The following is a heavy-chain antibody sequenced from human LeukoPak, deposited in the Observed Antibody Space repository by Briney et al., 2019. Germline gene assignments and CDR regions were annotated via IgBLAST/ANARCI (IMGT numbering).Heavy chain of an antibody. D-gene: IGHD1-7*01. J-gene: IGHJ6*03. Sequence: KASETLSLTCAVYGGSFSNYSWSWIRQPPGKGLEWLAEINDSGRANYNPSLMSRVTVSVDTSKNQFSLRLTSVTATDTAVYYCARRWNYGRNYYIYVWGKGATVSVSS. CDR1: GGSFSNYS. CDR2: INDSGRA. V-gene: IGHV4-34*01. CDR3: ARRWNYGRNYYIYV.